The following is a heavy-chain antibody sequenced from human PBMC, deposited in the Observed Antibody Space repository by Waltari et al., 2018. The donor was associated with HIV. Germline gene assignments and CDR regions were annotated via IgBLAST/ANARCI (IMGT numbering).Heavy chain of an antibody. D-gene: IGHD6-13*01. CDR3: ARRYSTTSHPGGAGYFDH. J-gene: IGHJ4*02. V-gene: IGHV4-39*02. CDR2: IYYSGRP. CDR1: GGSINTDSYY. Sequence: LQLQESGPGLVKPSETLSLTCAVSGGSINTDSYYWVWIRQPTGKGLGWVGSIYYSGRPLNNPSLRGRFTIAVDTSKNRFSLKLRSVTAADTAVYYCARRYSTTSHPGGAGYFDHWGQGTLVTVSS.